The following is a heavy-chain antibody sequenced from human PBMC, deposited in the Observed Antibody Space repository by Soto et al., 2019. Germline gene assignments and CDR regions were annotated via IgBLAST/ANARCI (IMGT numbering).Heavy chain of an antibody. V-gene: IGHV1-18*01. CDR1: GYTFTSYG. Sequence: ASVKVSCKASGYTFTSYGISWVRQAPGQGLEWMGWISAYNGNTKYAQKLQGRVTMTTDTSTSTAYMELMSMRSHDTAVYYWASCPYDFWRGYYYYYIDVWGKGTTVTVSS. CDR2: ISAYNGNT. J-gene: IGHJ6*03. D-gene: IGHD3-3*01. CDR3: ASCPYDFWRGYYYYYIDV.